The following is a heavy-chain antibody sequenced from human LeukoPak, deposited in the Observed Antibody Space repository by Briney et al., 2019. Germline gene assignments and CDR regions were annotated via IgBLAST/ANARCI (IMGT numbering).Heavy chain of an antibody. V-gene: IGHV4-30-2*01. CDR2: IYHSGST. Sequence: PSQTLSLTCAVSGGSISSGGYSWSWIRQPPGKGLEWIGYIYHSGSTYYNPSLKSRVTISVDRSKNQFSLKLSSVTAADTAVYYCARDGQSHFDYWGQGTLVTVSS. CDR1: GGSISSGGYS. CDR3: ARDGQSHFDY. D-gene: IGHD3/OR15-3a*01. J-gene: IGHJ4*02.